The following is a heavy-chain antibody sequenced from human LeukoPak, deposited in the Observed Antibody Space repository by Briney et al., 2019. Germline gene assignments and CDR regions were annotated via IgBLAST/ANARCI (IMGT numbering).Heavy chain of an antibody. CDR2: ISNDGGGT. CDR1: GFIFNNYG. V-gene: IGHV3-23*01. Sequence: PGGSLRLSCAASGFIFNNYGLVWVRQAPGKGLEWVSAISNDGGGTTYADFVKGRFSVSRDNSKNTLFLQMNSLRAEDTALYYCSKGSSGYFCDLWRQGPLLTVPS. J-gene: IGHJ4*02. D-gene: IGHD3-22*01. CDR3: SKGSSGYFCDL.